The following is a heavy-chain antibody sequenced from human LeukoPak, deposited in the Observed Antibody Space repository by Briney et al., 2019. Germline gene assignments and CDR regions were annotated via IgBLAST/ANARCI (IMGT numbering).Heavy chain of an antibody. CDR2: ISYDGSNK. V-gene: IGHV3-30*18. D-gene: IGHD3-22*01. Sequence: GGSLRLSCAASGFTFSSYGMHWVRQAPGKGLEWVAVISYDGSNKYYADSVKGRFTISRDNSKNTLYLQMNSLRAEDTAVYYCAKDRDYFYYDSSGYFNYGAREPWSPSPQ. CDR3: AKDRDYFYYDSSGYFNY. CDR1: GFTFSSYG. J-gene: IGHJ4*02.